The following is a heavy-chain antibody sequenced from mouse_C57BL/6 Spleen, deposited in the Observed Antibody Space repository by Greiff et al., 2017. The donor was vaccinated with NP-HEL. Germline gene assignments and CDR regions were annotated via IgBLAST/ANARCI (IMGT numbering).Heavy chain of an antibody. CDR3: ARGRRNYGSSYWYFDV. J-gene: IGHJ1*03. V-gene: IGHV1-9*01. CDR2: ILPGSGST. D-gene: IGHD1-1*01. CDR1: GYTFTGYW. Sequence: VQLQQSGAELMKPGASVKLSCKATGYTFTGYWIEWVKQRPGHGLEWIGEILPGSGSTNYNEKFKGKATFTADTSSNTAYMQLSSLTTEDSAIYYCARGRRNYGSSYWYFDVWGTGTTVTVSS.